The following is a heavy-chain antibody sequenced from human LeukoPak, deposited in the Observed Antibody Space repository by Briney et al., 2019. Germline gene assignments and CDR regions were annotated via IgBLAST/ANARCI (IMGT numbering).Heavy chain of an antibody. D-gene: IGHD2-21*01. CDR3: ARAVMGLDY. CDR2: INHSGST. Sequence: SGTLSLTCAVYGGSFSGYYWSWIRQPPGKGLEWIGEINHSGSTNYNPSLKSRVTISVDTSKNQFSLKLSSVTAADTAVYYCARAVMGLDYWGQGTLVTVSS. CDR1: GGSFSGYY. J-gene: IGHJ4*02. V-gene: IGHV4-34*01.